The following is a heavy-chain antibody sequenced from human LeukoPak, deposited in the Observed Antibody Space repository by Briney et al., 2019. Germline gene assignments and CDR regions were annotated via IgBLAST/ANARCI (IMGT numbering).Heavy chain of an antibody. D-gene: IGHD3-10*01. CDR1: GYTFTSYD. J-gene: IGHJ4*02. Sequence: VASVKVSCKASGYTFTSYDINWVRQATGQGLEWMGWMNPNSGNTGYAQKFQGRVTMTRNTSISTAYMELSSLRSEDTAVYYCARSNYYGSGSYPNFLDYWGQGTLVTVSS. CDR2: MNPNSGNT. V-gene: IGHV1-8*01. CDR3: ARSNYYGSGSYPNFLDY.